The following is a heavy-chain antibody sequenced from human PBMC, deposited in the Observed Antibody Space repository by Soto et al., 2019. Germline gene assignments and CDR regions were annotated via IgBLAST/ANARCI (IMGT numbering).Heavy chain of an antibody. CDR2: ISSDGGDK. CDR3: TTESQDSSSWAFDY. D-gene: IGHD6-13*01. J-gene: IGHJ4*02. V-gene: IGHV3-30*03. Sequence: GGSLRLSCAASGFSFSNCGMHWVRQAPGKGLEWVAAISSDGGDKYYSESVKGRFTISRDNSKNTLFLQMNSLRVEDTAVYYCTTESQDSSSWAFDYWGQGALVTVSS. CDR1: GFSFSNCG.